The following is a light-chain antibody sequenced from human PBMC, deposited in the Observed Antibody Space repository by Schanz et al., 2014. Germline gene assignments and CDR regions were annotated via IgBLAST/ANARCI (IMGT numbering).Light chain of an antibody. V-gene: IGLV1-44*01. CDR2: SNS. CDR3: AAWDDSLSVHVV. CDR1: SSNIGSNT. J-gene: IGLJ2*01. Sequence: QSVLTQPPSASGTPGQRVTMSCSGSSSNIGSNTVNWYQQLPGTAPKLFLYSNSLRPSGVPARFSGSKSGTSASLDISGLQAEDEADYYCAAWDDSLSVHVVFGGGTKLTVL.